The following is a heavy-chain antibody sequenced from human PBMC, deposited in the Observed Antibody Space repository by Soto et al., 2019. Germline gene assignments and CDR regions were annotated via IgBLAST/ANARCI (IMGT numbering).Heavy chain of an antibody. Sequence: PSETLSLTCTVSGGSISSYYWSWIRQPPGKGLEWIGYIYYSGSTNYNPSLKSRVTISVDTSKNQFSLKLSSVTAADTAVYYCGGGIFGGGYYYYMDVWGKGTTVTVSS. CDR2: IYYSGST. CDR1: GGSISSYY. J-gene: IGHJ6*03. V-gene: IGHV4-59*01. D-gene: IGHD3-3*01. CDR3: GGGIFGGGYYYYMDV.